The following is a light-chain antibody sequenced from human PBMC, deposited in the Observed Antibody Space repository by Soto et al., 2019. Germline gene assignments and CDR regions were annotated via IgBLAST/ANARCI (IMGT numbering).Light chain of an antibody. Sequence: AIRMTQSPSSFSASTGDRVTITCRASQGISSYLAWYQQKPGKAPKLLLYAASTLQSGVPSRVSGSGSGTDFTLTISCLQSEDFATYYCQQYYSYPLTFAPGTKVDIK. CDR3: QQYYSYPLT. J-gene: IGKJ3*01. CDR2: AAS. V-gene: IGKV1-8*01. CDR1: QGISSY.